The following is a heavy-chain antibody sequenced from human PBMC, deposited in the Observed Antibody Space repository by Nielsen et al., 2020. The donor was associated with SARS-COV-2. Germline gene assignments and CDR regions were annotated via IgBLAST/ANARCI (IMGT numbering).Heavy chain of an antibody. CDR3: AKVAYYDFWSGYHHFCGMDV. Sequence: GESLKISCAASGLTFSTYAMTWVRQAPGKGLEWVSGISGSGGSTYYADSVKGRFTISRDNSKNTLYLQMKSLRAEDTAVYYCAKVAYYDFWSGYHHFCGMDVWGQGTTATVSS. D-gene: IGHD3-3*01. J-gene: IGHJ6*02. CDR2: ISGSGGST. V-gene: IGHV3-23*01. CDR1: GLTFSTYA.